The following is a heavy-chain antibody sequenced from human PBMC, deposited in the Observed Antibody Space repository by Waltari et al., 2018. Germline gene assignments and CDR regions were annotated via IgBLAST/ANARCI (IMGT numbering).Heavy chain of an antibody. CDR2: IYYSGST. CDR3: ARNGNGDHSFDY. Sequence: QVQLQASGPGLVKPSETLSLTCTVSGGSISSYPWSWFRQPPGKGLEWIGYIYYSGSTNYNPSLKSRVTISVDTSKNQFSLKLSSVTAADTAVYYCARNGNGDHSFDYWGQGTLVTVSS. D-gene: IGHD4-17*01. J-gene: IGHJ4*02. CDR1: GGSISSYP. V-gene: IGHV4-59*01.